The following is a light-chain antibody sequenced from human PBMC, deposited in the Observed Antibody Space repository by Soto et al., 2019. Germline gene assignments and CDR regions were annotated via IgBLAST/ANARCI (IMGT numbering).Light chain of an antibody. CDR1: QNINNY. J-gene: IGKJ5*01. Sequence: DIQLNQSPCSLSASVGDSVTITCPASQNINNYLTWYQQKPGRAPKLLIYDASNLEAGVPSRCRGSGSGTDFTFTISRLQPEDIATYYCQQYENLPTFGQGTRLEIK. CDR2: DAS. V-gene: IGKV1-33*01. CDR3: QQYENLPT.